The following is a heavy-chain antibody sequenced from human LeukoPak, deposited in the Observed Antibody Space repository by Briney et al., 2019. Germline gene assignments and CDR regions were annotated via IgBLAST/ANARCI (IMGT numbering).Heavy chain of an antibody. CDR3: ARSGRYNWNDNWFDP. CDR1: GFTLSSYW. Sequence: GGSLRLSCAASGFTLSSYWMSWVRQAPGKGLEWVANIKQDGSEKYYVDSVKGRFTISRDNAKNSLYLQMNSLRAEDTAVYYCARSGRYNWNDNWFDPWGQGTLVTVSS. V-gene: IGHV3-7*03. J-gene: IGHJ5*02. D-gene: IGHD1-1*01. CDR2: IKQDGSEK.